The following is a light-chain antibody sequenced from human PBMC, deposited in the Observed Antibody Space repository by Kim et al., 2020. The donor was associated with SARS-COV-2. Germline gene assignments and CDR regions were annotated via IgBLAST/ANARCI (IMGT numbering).Light chain of an antibody. CDR3: QQYNSYSGT. J-gene: IGKJ1*01. CDR1: QSISNW. V-gene: IGKV1-5*03. CDR2: KAS. Sequence: DIQMTQSPSTLSASVGDSVTITCRASQSISNWLAWYQHKPGKAPKLLIYKASTLESGVPSRFSGSGSRTEFTLTISSLQPDDFASYYCQQYNSYSGTFGQGTKVDIK.